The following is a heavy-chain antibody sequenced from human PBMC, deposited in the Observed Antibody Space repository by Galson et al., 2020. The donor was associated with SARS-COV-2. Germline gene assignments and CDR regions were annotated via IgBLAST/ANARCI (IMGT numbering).Heavy chain of an antibody. J-gene: IGHJ4*02. Sequence: SETLSLTCSVSGGSISSSSYYWGWIRQPPGKGLQWIGSMYYTGSTYFNPSLKSRVTISVDTSKNQVSLRLSSVTAADTAVYYCARAALYYYDSSGYLVHWGQGTLVTVSS. CDR1: GGSISSSSYY. CDR2: MYYTGST. CDR3: ARAALYYYDSSGYLVH. V-gene: IGHV4-39*01. D-gene: IGHD3-22*01.